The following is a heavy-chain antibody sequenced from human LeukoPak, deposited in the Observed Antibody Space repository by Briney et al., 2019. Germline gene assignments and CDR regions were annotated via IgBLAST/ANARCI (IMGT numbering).Heavy chain of an antibody. CDR2: ISYDEKNK. J-gene: IGHJ4*02. CDR3: ARGRDGNNYYYFDY. Sequence: GGSLRLSCAASGFIFRSYAIHWVRQAPGKGLEWVAGISYDEKNKYYADSVKGRFTISRDNSKNTLYLQMNSLRAEDTAVYYCARGRDGNNYYYFDYWGQGTLVTVSS. CDR1: GFIFRSYA. V-gene: IGHV3-30*04. D-gene: IGHD5-24*01.